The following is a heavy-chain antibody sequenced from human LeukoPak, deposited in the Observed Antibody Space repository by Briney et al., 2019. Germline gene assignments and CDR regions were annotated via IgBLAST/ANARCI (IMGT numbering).Heavy chain of an antibody. Sequence: GRSLRHSCAASGFTFSSYAMHWVRQAPGKGLEGVAVISYDGSNKYYADSVKGRFTISRDNSKNTLYLQMNSLRAEDTAVYYCARAGSSSWYFYYYYYMDVWGKGTTVTVSS. J-gene: IGHJ6*03. CDR1: GFTFSSYA. V-gene: IGHV3-30*01. CDR2: ISYDGSNK. D-gene: IGHD6-13*01. CDR3: ARAGSSSWYFYYYYYMDV.